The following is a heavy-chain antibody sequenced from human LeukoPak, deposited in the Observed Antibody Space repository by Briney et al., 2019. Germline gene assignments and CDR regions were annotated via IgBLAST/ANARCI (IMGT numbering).Heavy chain of an antibody. CDR2: IDRSGDGT. D-gene: IGHD6-19*01. J-gene: IGHJ4*02. CDR1: GYTFSSYD. Sequence: ASVKVSCKTSGYTFSSYDINWVRQAPGQGLEWMGIIDRSGDGTTYAQRFQGRATMTRDTSTSTVYMELSSLRSEDTAVYYCAAEQWPTGVMDYWGQGTLVTVFS. V-gene: IGHV1-46*01. CDR3: AAEQWPTGVMDY.